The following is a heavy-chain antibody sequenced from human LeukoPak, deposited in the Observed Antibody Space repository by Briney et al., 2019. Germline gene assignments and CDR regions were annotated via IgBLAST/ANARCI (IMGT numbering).Heavy chain of an antibody. D-gene: IGHD1-26*01. CDR3: ARDIDDVGALFDS. Sequence: ASETLSLTCTVSGYSISSGYYWGWIRQPPGKGLEWIGSIYHSGSTYYNPSLKSRVTISVDTSKNQFSLKLSSVTAADTALYFCARDIDDVGALFDSWGQGTLVTVSS. V-gene: IGHV4-38-2*02. CDR1: GYSISSGYY. J-gene: IGHJ4*02. CDR2: IYHSGST.